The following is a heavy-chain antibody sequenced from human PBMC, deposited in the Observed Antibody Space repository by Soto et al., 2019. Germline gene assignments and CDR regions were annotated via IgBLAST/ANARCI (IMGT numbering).Heavy chain of an antibody. D-gene: IGHD6-13*01. V-gene: IGHV3-33*01. Sequence: GGSLRLSCAASGFTFSSYGMHWVRQAPGKGLEWVAVIWYDGSNKYYADSVKGRFTISRDNSKNTLYLQMNSLRDEDTAVYYCARHPYSSSSSYYYYMDVWGKGTTVTVSS. CDR1: GFTFSSYG. CDR2: IWYDGSNK. J-gene: IGHJ6*03. CDR3: ARHPYSSSSSYYYYMDV.